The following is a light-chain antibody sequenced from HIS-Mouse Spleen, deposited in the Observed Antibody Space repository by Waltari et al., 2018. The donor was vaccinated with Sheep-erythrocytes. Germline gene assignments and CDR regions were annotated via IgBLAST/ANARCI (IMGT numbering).Light chain of an antibody. V-gene: IGLV1-44*01. Sequence: QSVLTQPPSASGTPGQRVPISCSGSSSNIGRNTVNWYQQLPGTAPKLLIHSNNQRPSGVPDRFSGSKSGTSASLAISGLQSEDEADYYCAAWDDSLNGVVFGGGTKLTVL. CDR2: SNN. CDR1: SSNIGRNT. CDR3: AAWDDSLNGVV. J-gene: IGLJ2*01.